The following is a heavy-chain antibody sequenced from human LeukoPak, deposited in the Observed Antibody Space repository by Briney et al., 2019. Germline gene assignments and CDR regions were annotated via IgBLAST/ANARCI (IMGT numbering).Heavy chain of an antibody. J-gene: IGHJ4*02. CDR1: EFTFSSYW. CDR3: ARLGARQMLEY. CDR2: IKQDGGQI. V-gene: IGHV3-7*01. Sequence: GGYLRLSCAASEFTFSSYWMRWVRQAPGKGLEWVANIKQDGGQIYYLDSVKGRFTVSRDNAKNSLYLQMNSLRAEDTAVYYCARLGARQMLEYWGQGTLVTVSS. D-gene: IGHD4-17*01.